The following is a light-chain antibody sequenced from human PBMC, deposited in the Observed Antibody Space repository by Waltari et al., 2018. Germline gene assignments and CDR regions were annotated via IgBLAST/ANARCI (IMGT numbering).Light chain of an antibody. CDR2: GNN. Sequence: SVLTQPPSASGTPGQTVSISCSAGSSNIAVNTVNWYQQLPGMAPKLLINGNNQRPSGVPDRFSGSKSGTSASLAISGLQSEDEADYYCAAWDDSLYGRVFGGGTKLTVL. CDR3: AAWDDSLYGRV. J-gene: IGLJ2*01. CDR1: SSNIAVNT. V-gene: IGLV1-44*01.